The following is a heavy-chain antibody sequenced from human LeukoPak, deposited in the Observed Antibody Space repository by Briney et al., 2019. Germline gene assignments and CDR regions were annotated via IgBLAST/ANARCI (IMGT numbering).Heavy chain of an antibody. V-gene: IGHV4-59*01. CDR1: GGSISSYY. CDR3: ARASRDYYDSSGYPLLDY. Sequence: TSETLSLTCTVSGGSISSYYWSWIRQPPGKGLEWIGYIYYSGSTNYNPSLKSRVTISVDTSKNQFSLKLSSVTAADTAVYYCARASRDYYDSSGYPLLDYWGQGALVTVSS. CDR2: IYYSGST. J-gene: IGHJ4*02. D-gene: IGHD3-22*01.